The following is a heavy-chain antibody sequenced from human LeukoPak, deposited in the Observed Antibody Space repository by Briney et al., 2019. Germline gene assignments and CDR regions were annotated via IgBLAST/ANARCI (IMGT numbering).Heavy chain of an antibody. V-gene: IGHV4-59*08. CDR2: IYYSGST. J-gene: IGHJ3*02. CDR3: ARHKSSRGDDAFDI. D-gene: IGHD3-10*01. CDR1: GGSISSYY. Sequence: SETLSLTCTVSGGSISSYYWSWIRQPPGKGLEWIGYIYYSGSTNYNPSLKSRVTISVDTSKNQFSLKLSSVTAADTAVYYCARHKSSRGDDAFDIWGQGTMVTVSS.